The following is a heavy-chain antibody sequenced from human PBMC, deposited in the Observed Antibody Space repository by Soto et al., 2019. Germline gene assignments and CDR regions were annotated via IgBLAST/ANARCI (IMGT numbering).Heavy chain of an antibody. J-gene: IGHJ6*03. CDR3: ARRAPVTTGADNYYYYRAV. CDR2: ISSTSGTI. D-gene: IGHD1-1*01. V-gene: IGHV3-48*01. CDR1: GFAFSAYS. Sequence: GGSLRLSCAASGFAFSAYSMNWVRQTSGKGLEWVSIISSTSGTISYADSVKGRFTTSRDNAKNSLYLQMNSLRAEDTAVYNWARRAPVTTGADNYYYYRAVGGKGTRVTFSS.